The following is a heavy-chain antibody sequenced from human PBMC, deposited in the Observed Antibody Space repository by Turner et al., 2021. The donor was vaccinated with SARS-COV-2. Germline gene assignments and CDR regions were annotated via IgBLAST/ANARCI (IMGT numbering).Heavy chain of an antibody. CDR3: VRALSSLMDQ. Sequence: EAQVVESGGGLIQPGGSLRLSCAASGFSVSSNFMNWVRQAPGEGLEWVSVIYNDGNTNYADSVKGRFTISRDSSKNTVYLQMNSLRAEDTAVYYCVRALSSLMDQWGQGTLVTVSP. CDR1: GFSVSSNF. CDR2: IYNDGNT. J-gene: IGHJ4*02. V-gene: IGHV3-53*01. D-gene: IGHD2-2*01.